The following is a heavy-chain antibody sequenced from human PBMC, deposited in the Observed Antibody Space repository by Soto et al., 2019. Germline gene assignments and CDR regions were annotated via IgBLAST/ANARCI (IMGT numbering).Heavy chain of an antibody. CDR1: GFTFSSYA. CDR2: IRSQPYGGTT. V-gene: IGHV3-49*03. J-gene: IGHJ1*01. D-gene: IGHD3-10*01. CDR3: IGSFPF. Sequence: PGGSLRLSCAASGFTFSSYAMSWFRQAPGKGLEWVGFIRSQPYGGTTQYAASVRGRFTISRDDSKGIAYLQMNSLKSEDSGVYYCIGSFPFWGQGTLVTVSS.